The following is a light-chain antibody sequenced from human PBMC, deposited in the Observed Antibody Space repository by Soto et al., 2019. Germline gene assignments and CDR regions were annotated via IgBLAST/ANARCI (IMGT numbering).Light chain of an antibody. CDR1: QNINDK. Sequence: EIVMTQYPDTLSVSPGERATLSCRASQNINDKLAWFQQKPGQVPRLLIIGASTTATGVPARFSGSGSGTEFTRTISGLQSEDFAVYYCQQYNDWPPFTFGPGTRVDVK. CDR3: QQYNDWPPFT. CDR2: GAS. V-gene: IGKV3-15*01. J-gene: IGKJ3*01.